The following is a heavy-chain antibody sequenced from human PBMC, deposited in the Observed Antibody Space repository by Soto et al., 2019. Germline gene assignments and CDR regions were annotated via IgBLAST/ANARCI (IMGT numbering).Heavy chain of an antibody. CDR1: GFTFSTYG. Sequence: ESGGGVVQPGRSLRLSCAASGFTFSTYGMHWVRQAPGKGLEWVALIWSDGTNKYYADSVKGRFTISRDNSKKTLYLQMNSLRAEDTAVYYCVRVFDTYYFDSWGQGNMVTVSS. CDR3: VRVFDTYYFDS. J-gene: IGHJ4*02. CDR2: IWSDGTNK. D-gene: IGHD3-9*01. V-gene: IGHV3-33*01.